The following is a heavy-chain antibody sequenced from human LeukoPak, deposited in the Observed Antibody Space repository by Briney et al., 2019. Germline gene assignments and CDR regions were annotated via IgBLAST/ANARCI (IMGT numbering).Heavy chain of an antibody. CDR1: GGSISSSSYY. CDR2: IYYSGST. J-gene: IGHJ4*02. V-gene: IGHV4-39*07. Sequence: SETLSLTCTVSGGSISSSSYYWGLIRQPPGKGLEWIGSIYYSGSTYYNPSLKSRVTISVDTSKNQFSLKLSSVTAADTAVYYCARDPAMQRLDYWGQGTLVTVSS. CDR3: ARDPAMQRLDY.